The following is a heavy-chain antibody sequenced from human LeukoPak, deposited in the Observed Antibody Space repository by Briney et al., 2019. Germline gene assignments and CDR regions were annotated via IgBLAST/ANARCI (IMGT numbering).Heavy chain of an antibody. Sequence: NTGGSLRLSCAASEFTFSNAWMNWVRQGPGKGLEWVGRIKSKTDGGTTDYAAPVEGRFTISRDDSKNTVYLQMNSLKTEDTPVYYCTSQYFDYWGQGTLVAVSS. CDR2: IKSKTDGGTT. J-gene: IGHJ4*02. V-gene: IGHV3-15*01. CDR3: TSQYFDY. CDR1: EFTFSNAW.